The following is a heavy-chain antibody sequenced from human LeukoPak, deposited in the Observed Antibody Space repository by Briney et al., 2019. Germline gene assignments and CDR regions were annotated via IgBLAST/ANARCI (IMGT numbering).Heavy chain of an antibody. CDR1: GFTFSSYA. D-gene: IGHD6-19*01. CDR2: LSEDGTIK. CDR3: ARECSSPSGDFDS. Sequence: PGRSLRLSCAASGFTFSSYAMNWVRQAPGKGLEWVAVLSEDGTIKYYADSVKGRFTISRDNSKNTLYLQMDSLRTGDTAVYYCARECSSPSGDFDSWGQGTLVTVSS. V-gene: IGHV3-30-3*01. J-gene: IGHJ4*02.